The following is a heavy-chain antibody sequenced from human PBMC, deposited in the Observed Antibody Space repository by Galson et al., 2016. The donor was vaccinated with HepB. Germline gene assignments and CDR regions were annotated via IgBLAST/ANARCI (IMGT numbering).Heavy chain of an antibody. V-gene: IGHV3-21*01. CDR2: ISSIGKYI. CDR1: GFTFSSST. CDR3: ARGLMIDYYSNGMDV. D-gene: IGHD3-16*01. Sequence: SLRLSCAASGFTFSSSTMNWVRQAPGKGLEWVASISSIGKYIYYADSLKGRFTISRDNAKSSLYLQMNSLRAEDTAVYYCARGLMIDYYSNGMDVWGQGTTVTVSS. J-gene: IGHJ6*02.